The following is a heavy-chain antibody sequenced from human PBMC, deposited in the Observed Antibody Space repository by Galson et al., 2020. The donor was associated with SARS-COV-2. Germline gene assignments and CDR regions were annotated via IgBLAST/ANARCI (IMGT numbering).Heavy chain of an antibody. CDR1: GFTFSSYA. CDR3: ARDYYDSSGYSLGVDY. CDR2: ISYDGSNK. Sequence: GGSLRLSCAASGFTFSSYAMHWVRQAPVKGLEWVAVISYDGSNKYYADSVKGRFTISRDNSKNTLYLQMNSLRAEDTAVYYCARDYYDSSGYSLGVDYWGQGTLVTVSS. J-gene: IGHJ4*02. V-gene: IGHV3-30*04. D-gene: IGHD3-22*01.